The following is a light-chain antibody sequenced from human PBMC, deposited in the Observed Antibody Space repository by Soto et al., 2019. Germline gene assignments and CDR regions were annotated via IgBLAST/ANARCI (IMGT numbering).Light chain of an antibody. CDR3: QSFNTSLNGWV. J-gene: IGLJ3*02. V-gene: IGLV1-40*01. CDR1: SSNIGAGYD. CDR2: SNS. Sequence: QTVVTQPPSVSGAPGQRVTVSCTGSSSNIGAGYDVHWYQQLPGTAPKIVIHSNSDRPSGVPDRFSGSKSATSASLAITGLQAEDEADYYCQSFNTSLNGWVFGGGTKLTVL.